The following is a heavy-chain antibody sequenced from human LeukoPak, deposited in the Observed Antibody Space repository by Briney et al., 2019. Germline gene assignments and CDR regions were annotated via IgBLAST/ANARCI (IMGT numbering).Heavy chain of an antibody. CDR1: EFTFSSYA. D-gene: IGHD6-19*01. Sequence: GGSLRLSCAASEFTFSSYAMHWVRQAPGKGLEWVAVISYDGSNKYYADSVKGRFTISRDNSKNTLYLQMNSLRAEDTAVYYCAKAAPYSSQPWGDYYMDVWGKGTMVTVSS. CDR3: AKAAPYSSQPWGDYYMDV. CDR2: ISYDGSNK. J-gene: IGHJ6*03. V-gene: IGHV3-30*18.